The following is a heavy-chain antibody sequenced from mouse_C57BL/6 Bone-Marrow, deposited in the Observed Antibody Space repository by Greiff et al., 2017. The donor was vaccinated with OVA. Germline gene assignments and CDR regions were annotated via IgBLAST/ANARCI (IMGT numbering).Heavy chain of an antibody. CDR1: GFTFSSYA. Sequence: EVMLVESGAGLVKPGGSLKLSCAASGFTFSSYAMSWVRQTPEKRLEWVAYISSGGDYIYYADTVKGRFTISRDNARNTLYLQMSSLKSEDTAMYYCTRDCYYDYDPSYYAMDYWGQGTSVTVSS. J-gene: IGHJ4*01. V-gene: IGHV5-9-1*02. D-gene: IGHD2-4*01. CDR3: TRDCYYDYDPSYYAMDY. CDR2: ISSGGDYI.